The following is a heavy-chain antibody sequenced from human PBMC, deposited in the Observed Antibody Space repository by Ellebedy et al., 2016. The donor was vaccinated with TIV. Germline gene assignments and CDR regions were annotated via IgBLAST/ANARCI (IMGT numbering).Heavy chain of an antibody. CDR3: ARAHSWGVVVIGFDY. V-gene: IGHV1-69*13. D-gene: IGHD3-22*01. Sequence: ASVKVSCKASGGTFSSYAISWVRQAPGQGLEWMGGIIPIFGTANYAQKFQGRVTITADESTSTAYMELSSLRSEDTAVYYCARAHSWGVVVIGFDYWGQGTLVTVSS. CDR2: IIPIFGTA. CDR1: GGTFSSYA. J-gene: IGHJ4*02.